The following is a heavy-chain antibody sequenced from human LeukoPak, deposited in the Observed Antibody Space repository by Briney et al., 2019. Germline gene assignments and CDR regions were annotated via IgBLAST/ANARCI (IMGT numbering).Heavy chain of an antibody. D-gene: IGHD1-26*01. CDR3: ARVDWWEPPGV. V-gene: IGHV4-34*01. CDR2: INHSGST. J-gene: IGHJ3*01. CDR1: GGSFSGYY. Sequence: SETLSLTCAVYGGSFSGYYWSWIRQPPGKGLEWIGEINHSGSTNYNPSLKSRVTISVDTSKNQFSLKLSSVTAADTAVYYCARVDWWEPPGVWGQGTMVTVSS.